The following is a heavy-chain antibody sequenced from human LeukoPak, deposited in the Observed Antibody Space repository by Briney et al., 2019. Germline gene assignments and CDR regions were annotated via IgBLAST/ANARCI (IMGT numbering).Heavy chain of an antibody. D-gene: IGHD5-18*01. V-gene: IGHV3-64*01. CDR3: AKDSVDTADY. Sequence: GGSLRLSCAASGFTFSSYAMHWVRQAPGKGLEYVSGISSNGGSTYYANSVKGRFTSSRDNSKNTLYLQMNSLRAEDTAVYYCAKDSVDTADYWGQGTLVTVSS. CDR1: GFTFSSYA. CDR2: ISSNGGST. J-gene: IGHJ4*02.